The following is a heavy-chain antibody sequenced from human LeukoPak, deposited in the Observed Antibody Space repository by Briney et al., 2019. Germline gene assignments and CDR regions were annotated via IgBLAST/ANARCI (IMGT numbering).Heavy chain of an antibody. Sequence: PSETLSLTCTVSGGSISSFYWSWIRQPPGRGLEWIGYIYYTGSTNYNPSLKSRLTISVDASKNQFSLKLSSVTATDTAVYYCASLSTVTQGYFDSWGQGTLVTVSS. CDR3: ASLSTVTQGYFDS. CDR1: GGSISSFY. J-gene: IGHJ4*03. CDR2: IYYTGST. D-gene: IGHD4-17*01. V-gene: IGHV4-59*08.